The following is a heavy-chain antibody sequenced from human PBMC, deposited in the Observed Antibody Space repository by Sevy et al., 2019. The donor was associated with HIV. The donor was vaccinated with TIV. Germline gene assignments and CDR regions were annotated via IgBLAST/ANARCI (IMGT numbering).Heavy chain of an antibody. CDR3: ASRPYYYDSSGYYRTDYYYYYGMNV. J-gene: IGHJ6*02. V-gene: IGHV1-69*13. CDR1: GGTFSSYA. CDR2: IIPIFGTA. D-gene: IGHD3-22*01. Sequence: ASVKVSCKASGGTFSSYAISWVRQAPGQGLEWMGGIIPIFGTANYAQKFQGRVTITADESTSTAYMELSSLRSEDTAVYYCASRPYYYDSSGYYRTDYYYYYGMNVWGQGTTVTVSS.